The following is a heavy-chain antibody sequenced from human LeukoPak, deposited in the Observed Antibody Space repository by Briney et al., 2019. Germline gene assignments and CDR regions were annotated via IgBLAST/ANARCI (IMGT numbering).Heavy chain of an antibody. V-gene: IGHV4-39*01. CDR2: IYYSGST. CDR3: ARQLGYCSGTSCYADKVDY. Sequence: QPSETLSLTCTVSGGSISSSSYYWGWIRQPPGKGLEWIGSIYYSGSTYYNPSLKSRVTISVDTSKNQFSLKLSSVTAADTAVYYCARQLGYCSGTSCYADKVDYWGQGTLVTASS. CDR1: GGSISSSSYY. D-gene: IGHD2-2*01. J-gene: IGHJ4*02.